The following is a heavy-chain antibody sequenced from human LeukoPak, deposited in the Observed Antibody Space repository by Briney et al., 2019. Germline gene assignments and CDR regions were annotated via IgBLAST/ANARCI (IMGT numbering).Heavy chain of an antibody. D-gene: IGHD1-26*01. J-gene: IGHJ4*02. Sequence: SETLSLTCTVSGGSISSSSYYWGWIRQPPGKGLEWIGSLYYSGSTYYNPSLKSRVTISVDTSKNQFSLKLSSVTAADTAVYYCARVWWELLAYYFNYWGQGTLVTVSS. CDR1: GGSISSSSYY. CDR3: ARVWWELLAYYFNY. CDR2: LYYSGST. V-gene: IGHV4-39*07.